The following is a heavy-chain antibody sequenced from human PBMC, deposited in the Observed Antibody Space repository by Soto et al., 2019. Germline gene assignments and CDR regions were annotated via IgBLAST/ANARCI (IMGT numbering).Heavy chain of an antibody. CDR3: ARVPLFTIFGVVMPYYMDV. CDR2: ISSSSSYI. J-gene: IGHJ6*03. CDR1: GFTFSSYS. Sequence: GSLRLSCAASGFTFSSYSMNWVRQAPGKGLEWVSSISSSSSYIYYADSVKGRFTISRDNAKNSLYLQMNSLRAEDTAVYYCARVPLFTIFGVVMPYYMDVWGKGTTVTVSS. V-gene: IGHV3-21*01. D-gene: IGHD3-3*01.